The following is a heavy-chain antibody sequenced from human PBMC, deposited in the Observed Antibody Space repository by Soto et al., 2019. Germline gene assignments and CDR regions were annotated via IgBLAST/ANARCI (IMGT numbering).Heavy chain of an antibody. D-gene: IGHD5-12*01. CDR2: ISNDGAST. J-gene: IGHJ4*02. V-gene: IGHV3-23*01. CDR1: GFTFSSYA. Sequence: HPGGSLRLSCATSGFTFSSYAMVWVRQAAEKGLKWVSRISNDGASTTYADSVKGRFTISRDNSKNTLYLQMNSLRAEDTAVYYCARDRHGYVEKPYYFDSWGQGTLVTVSS. CDR3: ARDRHGYVEKPYYFDS.